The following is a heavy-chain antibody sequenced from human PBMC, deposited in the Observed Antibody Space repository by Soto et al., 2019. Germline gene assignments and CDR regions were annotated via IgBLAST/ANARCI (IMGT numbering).Heavy chain of an antibody. CDR3: AKRRSYASGLGQSWFDP. CDR1: GFIFDDYG. Sequence: SLRLSCAASGFIFDDYGMHWVRQAPGKGLEWVSGISWNGDTKGYADSVKGRFTISRDNAKNSLYLQMNSLRVEDTALYYCAKRRSYASGLGQSWFDPWGQGTLVTVSS. D-gene: IGHD3-10*01. V-gene: IGHV3-9*01. J-gene: IGHJ5*02. CDR2: ISWNGDTK.